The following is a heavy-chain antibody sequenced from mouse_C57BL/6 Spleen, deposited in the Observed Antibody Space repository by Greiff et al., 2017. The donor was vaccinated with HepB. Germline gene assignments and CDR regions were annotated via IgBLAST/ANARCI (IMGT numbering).Heavy chain of an antibody. CDR1: GFTFSSYA. J-gene: IGHJ4*01. V-gene: IGHV5-4*01. CDR3: ARAVVDPYAMDY. D-gene: IGHD1-1*01. CDR2: ISDGGSYT. Sequence: EVQGVESGGGLVKPGGSLKLSCAASGFTFSSYAMSWVRQTPEKRLEWVATISDGGSYTYYPDNVKGRFTISRDNAKNNLYLQMSHLKSEDTAMYYCARAVVDPYAMDYWGQGTSVTVSS.